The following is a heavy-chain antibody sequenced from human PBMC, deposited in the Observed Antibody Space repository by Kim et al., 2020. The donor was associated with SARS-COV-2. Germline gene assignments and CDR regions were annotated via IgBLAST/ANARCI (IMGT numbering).Heavy chain of an antibody. J-gene: IGHJ5*02. V-gene: IGHV4-31*03. CDR1: GGSISSGGYY. D-gene: IGHD1-1*01. CDR2: IYYSGST. Sequence: SETLSLTCTVSGGSISSGGYYWSWIRQHPGKGLEWIGYIYYSGSTYYNPSLKSRVTISVDTSKNQFSLKLSSVTAADTAVYYCARAGMYPKNWLGPWGQGTLVTVSS. CDR3: ARAGMYPKNWLGP.